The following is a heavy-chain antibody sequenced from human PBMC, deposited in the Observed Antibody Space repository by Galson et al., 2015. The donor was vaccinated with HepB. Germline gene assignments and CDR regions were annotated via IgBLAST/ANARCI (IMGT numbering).Heavy chain of an antibody. CDR3: ARDLSTTVVRGVMGDGMDV. J-gene: IGHJ6*02. D-gene: IGHD3-10*01. CDR1: GFSLSTYG. Sequence: SLRLSCAASGFSLSTYGMHWVRQAPGKGLEWVAIIWYDGSNLYYGDSVKGRFTISRDTSKNTLYLQMNSLRAEDTAIYYCARDLSTTVVRGVMGDGMDVWGQGTTVTV. V-gene: IGHV3-33*08. CDR2: IWYDGSNL.